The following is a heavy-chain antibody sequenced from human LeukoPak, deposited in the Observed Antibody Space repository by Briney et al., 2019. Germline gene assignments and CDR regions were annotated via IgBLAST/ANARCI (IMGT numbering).Heavy chain of an antibody. CDR1: GFTVSSNY. V-gene: IGHV3-53*01. J-gene: IGHJ3*02. CDR3: ARELREHGVFDI. CDR2: IYSDGST. Sequence: GGSLRLSCAASGFTVSSNYMSWVRQAPGKGLEWVSEIYSDGSTYNAASVKGRFSISRDNSKNTVYLQMNGLRAEDTAVYYCARELREHGVFDIWGQGTMVTVSS. D-gene: IGHD1-26*01.